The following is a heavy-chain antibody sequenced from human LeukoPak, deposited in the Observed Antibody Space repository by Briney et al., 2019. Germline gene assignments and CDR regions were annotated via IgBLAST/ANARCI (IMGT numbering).Heavy chain of an antibody. CDR2: INHSGST. J-gene: IGHJ4*02. D-gene: IGHD6-13*01. Sequence: SETLSLTCAVYGGSFSGYYWSWIRQPPGKGLEWVGEINHSGSTNYNPSLKSRVTISIDTSKNQFSLKLSSVTAADTALYYCARGPGTWYYYWGQGTLVTVSS. CDR3: ARGPGTWYYY. V-gene: IGHV4-34*01. CDR1: GGSFSGYY.